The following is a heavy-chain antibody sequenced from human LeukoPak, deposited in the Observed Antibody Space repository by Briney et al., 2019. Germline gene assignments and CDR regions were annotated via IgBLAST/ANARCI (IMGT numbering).Heavy chain of an antibody. CDR3: ARDLAGEWGGLFDY. V-gene: IGHV3-48*01. CDR2: ISSSSSTI. D-gene: IGHD3-16*01. CDR1: GFTFSSYS. J-gene: IGHJ4*02. Sequence: AGGSLRLSCAASGFTFSSYSMNWVRQAPGKGLEWVSYISSSSSTIYYADSVKGRFTISRDNAKNSLYLQMNSLRAEDTAVYYCARDLAGEWGGLFDYWGQGTLVTVSS.